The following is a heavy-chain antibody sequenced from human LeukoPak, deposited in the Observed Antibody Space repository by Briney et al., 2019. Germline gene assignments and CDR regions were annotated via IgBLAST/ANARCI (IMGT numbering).Heavy chain of an antibody. CDR3: ARLGEKADFDY. CDR1: GFTFSNYA. D-gene: IGHD3-16*01. Sequence: GGSLRLSCAASGFTFSNYAMSWVRQAPGKGLEWVSGISGSGGSTYYADSVKGRFTISRDNSKNTLYLQMDSLRAEDTAVYYCARLGEKADFDYWGQGTLVTVSS. V-gene: IGHV3-23*01. J-gene: IGHJ4*02. CDR2: ISGSGGST.